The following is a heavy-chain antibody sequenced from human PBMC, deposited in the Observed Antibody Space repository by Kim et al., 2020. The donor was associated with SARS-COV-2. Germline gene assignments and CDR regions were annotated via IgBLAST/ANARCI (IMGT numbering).Heavy chain of an antibody. CDR1: GFTFSGYN. CDR3: ARGGPVTGYDY. D-gene: IGHD4-4*01. V-gene: IGHV3-48*02. Sequence: GGSLRLSCAGSGFTFSGYNMNWVRQAPGKGLEWVSYISAGGSTTNYADSVKGRFTISRDNAKNSLYLQMSSLRDDDTSVYFCARGGPVTGYDYWGQGTLVTVSS. J-gene: IGHJ4*02. CDR2: ISAGGSTT.